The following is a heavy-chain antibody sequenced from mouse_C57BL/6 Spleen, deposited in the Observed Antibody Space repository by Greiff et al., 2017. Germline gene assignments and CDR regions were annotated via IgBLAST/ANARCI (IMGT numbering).Heavy chain of an antibody. CDR1: GFTFSDYG. J-gene: IGHJ4*01. Sequence: VQLVESGGGLVKPGGSLKLSCAASGFTFSDYGMHWVRQAPEKGLEWVAYISSGSSTIYYADTVKGRFTISRDNAKNTLFLQMTSLRSEDTAMYYCASWGTTVGAMDYWGQGTSVTVSS. V-gene: IGHV5-17*01. D-gene: IGHD1-1*01. CDR2: ISSGSSTI. CDR3: ASWGTTVGAMDY.